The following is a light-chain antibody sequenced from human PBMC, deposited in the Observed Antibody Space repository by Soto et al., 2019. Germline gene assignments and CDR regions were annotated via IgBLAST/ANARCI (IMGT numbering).Light chain of an antibody. V-gene: IGLV2-14*01. CDR3: SSYTSISTYV. CDR1: SSDVGAYDY. CDR2: EVT. Sequence: QSVLTQPASVSGSLGQSITISFTETSSDVGAYDYVSWYQQHPGKAPKLMIYEVTNRPSGVSNRFSGSKSGNTASLTISGLQAEDEADYYCSSYTSISTYVFGSGTKVTVL. J-gene: IGLJ1*01.